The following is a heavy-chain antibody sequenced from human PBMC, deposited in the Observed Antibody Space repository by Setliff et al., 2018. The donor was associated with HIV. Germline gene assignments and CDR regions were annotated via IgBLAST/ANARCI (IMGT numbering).Heavy chain of an antibody. J-gene: IGHJ5*01. CDR2: INHSGST. CDR1: GGSFSDYY. V-gene: IGHV4-34*01. CDR3: ARVRLELRQYWFDS. D-gene: IGHD1-7*01. Sequence: SETLSLTCAVYGGSFSDYYWSWIRQPPGKGLEWIGEINHSGSTNYNPSLKRRVTISVDTSKNQFSLKLNFVTAADTAVYYCARVRLELRQYWFDSWGQGSPVTVSS.